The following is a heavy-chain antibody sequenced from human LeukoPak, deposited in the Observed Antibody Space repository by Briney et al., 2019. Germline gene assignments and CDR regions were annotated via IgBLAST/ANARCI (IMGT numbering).Heavy chain of an antibody. Sequence: GGSLRLSCAASELSFSSYAMTWVRQAPGKGLEWVSGISGSGGSTFYADSVKGRFTISRDNSKNTLYLQMNSLRAEDTAVYYCARTTEGYAGGPGYSYYYYMDVWGKGTTVTISS. CDR2: ISGSGGST. J-gene: IGHJ6*03. CDR3: ARTTEGYAGGPGYSYYYYMDV. CDR1: ELSFSSYA. D-gene: IGHD5-12*01. V-gene: IGHV3-23*01.